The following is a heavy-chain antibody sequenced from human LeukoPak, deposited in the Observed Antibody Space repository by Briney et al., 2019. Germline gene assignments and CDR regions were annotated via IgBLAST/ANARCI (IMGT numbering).Heavy chain of an antibody. V-gene: IGHV3-30*02. J-gene: IGHJ4*02. Sequence: PGRSLRLSCAASGFTFSSYGMHWVRQAPGKGLEWVAFIRYDGSNKYYADSVKGRFTISRDNSKNTLYLQMNSLRAEDTAVYYCAKVYPGIGRRRDYWGQGTLVTVSS. CDR3: AKVYPGIGRRRDY. CDR1: GFTFSSYG. CDR2: IRYDGSNK. D-gene: IGHD6-13*01.